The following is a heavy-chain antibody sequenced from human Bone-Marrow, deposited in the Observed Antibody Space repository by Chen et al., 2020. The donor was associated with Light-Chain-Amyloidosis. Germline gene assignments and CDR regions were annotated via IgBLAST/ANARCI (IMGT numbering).Heavy chain of an antibody. D-gene: IGHD2-2*01. Sequence: QVQLQQWGAGLLKPSETLSLTCAVYGGSFSGYYWSWIRQPPEKGLEWIGEINHSGSTNYNPSLKSRVTISVDTSKNQFSLKLSSVTAADTAVYYCARGSPIVVVPAAQEVGAFDIWGQGTMVTVSS. V-gene: IGHV4-34*01. CDR1: GGSFSGYY. J-gene: IGHJ3*02. CDR2: INHSGST. CDR3: ARGSPIVVVPAAQEVGAFDI.